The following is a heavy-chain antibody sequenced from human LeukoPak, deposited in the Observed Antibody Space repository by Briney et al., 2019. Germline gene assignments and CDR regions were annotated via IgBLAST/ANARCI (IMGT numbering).Heavy chain of an antibody. J-gene: IGHJ4*02. CDR2: ISSSGSSI. CDR3: ARDESSGWRQLDY. CDR1: GFTFSSYS. V-gene: IGHV3-48*02. D-gene: IGHD6-19*01. Sequence: PGGSLRLSCAASGFTFSSYSMSWVRQAPGKGLECVSYISSSGSSIHYADSVKGRFSISRDNAKNSLYLQMNSLRDEDTAVYYCARDESSGWRQLDYWGQGTLVTVSS.